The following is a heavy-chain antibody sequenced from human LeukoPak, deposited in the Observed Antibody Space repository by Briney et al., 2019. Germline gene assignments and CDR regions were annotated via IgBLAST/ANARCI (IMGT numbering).Heavy chain of an antibody. Sequence: SETLFLTCTVSGVSIRSNYWSWVRRPPGKGLEWIANINYSGATYYNPSLRSRVTISIDTSKSQFSLKLTSVTVADTAVYYCVRGGHIAIPPYGFDYWGQGALVTVSS. D-gene: IGHD4-17*01. CDR2: INYSGAT. J-gene: IGHJ4*02. CDR3: VRGGHIAIPPYGFDY. CDR1: GVSIRSNY. V-gene: IGHV4-59*01.